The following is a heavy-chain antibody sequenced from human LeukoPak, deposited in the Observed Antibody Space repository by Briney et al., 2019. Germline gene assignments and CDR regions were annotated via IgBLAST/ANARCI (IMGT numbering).Heavy chain of an antibody. V-gene: IGHV4-39*01. J-gene: IGHJ4*02. Sequence: SETLSLTCTVSGGSISSSSYYWGWLRQPPGKGLEWIGSIYYSGSTYYNPSLKSRVTISVDTSKNQFSLKLSSVTAADTAVYYCARHLYPHFDYWGQGTLVTVSS. CDR2: IYYSGST. CDR1: GGSISSSSYY. CDR3: ARHLYPHFDY.